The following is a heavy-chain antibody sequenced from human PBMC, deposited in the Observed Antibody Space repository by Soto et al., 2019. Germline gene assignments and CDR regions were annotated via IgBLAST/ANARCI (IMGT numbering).Heavy chain of an antibody. J-gene: IGHJ6*02. CDR2: ISGSGGST. Sequence: EVQVLESGGGLVQPGGSLRLSCAASGFTFSSYAMSWVRQAPGKGLEWVGGISGSGGSTYYADSVKGRFTIPRDNSKNTRYPQINRLRSVYTSVYYCAKHHGSDGYSYCDVMDVLGQGTTVPLSS. V-gene: IGHV3-23*01. CDR1: GFTFSSYA. CDR3: AKHHGSDGYSYCDVMDV. D-gene: IGHD3-16*01.